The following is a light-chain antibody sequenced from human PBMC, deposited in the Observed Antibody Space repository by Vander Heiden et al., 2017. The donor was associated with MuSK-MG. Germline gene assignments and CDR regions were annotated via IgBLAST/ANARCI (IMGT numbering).Light chain of an antibody. CDR1: QSIGSW. Sequence: DIQMTQSPSTLAASVGDRVIIPCRASQSIGSWLTWYQQKPGRAPKVLSYKASTLESGVPSRFSGGGSATEFTLTISSLQPDDFATYYCQQYDTYPLTFGGGTKVEIK. CDR2: KAS. V-gene: IGKV1-5*03. J-gene: IGKJ4*01. CDR3: QQYDTYPLT.